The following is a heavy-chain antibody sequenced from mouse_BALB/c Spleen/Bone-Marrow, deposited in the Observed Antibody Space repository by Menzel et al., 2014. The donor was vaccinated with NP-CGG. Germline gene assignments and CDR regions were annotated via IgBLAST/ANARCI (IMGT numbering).Heavy chain of an antibody. J-gene: IGHJ2*01. D-gene: IGHD1-2*01. CDR1: GDSITSSY. CDR2: ISYSGNA. Sequence: EVKLMESGPSLVKPFQTLSLTCSVTGDSITSSYWNWIRKFPGNKLEYMGYISYSGNAYYNPSLKSRISLTRDTSKNQYYLQLNSVTTEDTATYFCARGNGYHFDYWGQGTTLTVSS. CDR3: ARGNGYHFDY. V-gene: IGHV3-8*02.